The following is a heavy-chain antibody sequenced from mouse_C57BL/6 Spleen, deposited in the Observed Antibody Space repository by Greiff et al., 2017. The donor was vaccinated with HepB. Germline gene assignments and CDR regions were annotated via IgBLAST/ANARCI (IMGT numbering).Heavy chain of an antibody. J-gene: IGHJ4*01. CDR3: ARCITTENYYAMDY. D-gene: IGHD1-2*01. CDR1: GYTFTSYW. CDR2: IYPGSGST. Sequence: QVQLQQPGAELVKPGASVKMSCKASGYTFTSYWITWVKQRPGQGLEWIGDIYPGSGSTNYNEKFKSKATLTVDTSSSTAYMQLSSLTSEDSEVYYCARCITTENYYAMDYWGQGTSVTVSS. V-gene: IGHV1-55*01.